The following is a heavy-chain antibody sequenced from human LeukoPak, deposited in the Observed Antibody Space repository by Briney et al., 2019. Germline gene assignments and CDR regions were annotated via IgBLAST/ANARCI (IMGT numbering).Heavy chain of an antibody. V-gene: IGHV3-7*01. CDR3: AREVTPYY. CDR1: GGSFSGYY. J-gene: IGHJ4*02. Sequence: ETLSLTCAVYGGSFSGYYWSWVRQAPGKGLEWVANIKQDGSEKYYVDSVKGRFTISRDNAKNSLFLQMNSLRAEDTAVYYCAREVTPYYWGQGTLVTVSS. D-gene: IGHD4-23*01. CDR2: IKQDGSEK.